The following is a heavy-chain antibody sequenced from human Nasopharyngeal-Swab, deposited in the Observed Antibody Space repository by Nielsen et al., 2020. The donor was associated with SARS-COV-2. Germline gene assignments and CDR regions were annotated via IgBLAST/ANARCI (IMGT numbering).Heavy chain of an antibody. CDR3: AREFREAYYDILTGYYMGYYYYMDV. D-gene: IGHD3-9*01. V-gene: IGHV3-33*01. J-gene: IGHJ6*03. Sequence: GESLKISCAASGFTFSSYGMHWVRQAPGKGLEWVAVIWYDGSNKYYADSVKGRFTISRDNSKNTLYLQMNSLRAEDTAVYYCAREFREAYYDILTGYYMGYYYYMDVWGKGTTVTVSS. CDR1: GFTFSSYG. CDR2: IWYDGSNK.